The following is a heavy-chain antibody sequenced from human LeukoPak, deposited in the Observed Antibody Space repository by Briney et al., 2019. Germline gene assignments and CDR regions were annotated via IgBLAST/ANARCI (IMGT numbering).Heavy chain of an antibody. Sequence: SETLSLTCTVSGXSISSYYWSWIRQPPGKGLEWIGYIYYSGSTNYNPSLKSRATISLDTSKNQFSLKLSSVTAADTAVYYCARAGLVWGAHDFDYWGQGALVTVSS. CDR3: ARAGLVWGAHDFDY. V-gene: IGHV4-59*01. D-gene: IGHD1-26*01. J-gene: IGHJ4*02. CDR2: IYYSGST. CDR1: GXSISSYY.